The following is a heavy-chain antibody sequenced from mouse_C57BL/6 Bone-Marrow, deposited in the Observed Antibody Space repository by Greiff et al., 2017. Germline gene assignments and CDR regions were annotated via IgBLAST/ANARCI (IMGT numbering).Heavy chain of an antibody. D-gene: IGHD3-2*02. V-gene: IGHV1-81*01. Sequence: VLLQQSGAELARPGASVQLSSKASGYTFPSSGISWVKQRTGQGLEWIGEIYPRSGNTYYNEKFKGKATLTADKSSSTAYMELRSLTSEDSAVYFCAKERLIYYFDNWRQGDTHTVST. CDR2: IYPRSGNT. J-gene: IGHJ2*01. CDR1: GYTFPSSG. CDR3: AKERLIYYFDN.